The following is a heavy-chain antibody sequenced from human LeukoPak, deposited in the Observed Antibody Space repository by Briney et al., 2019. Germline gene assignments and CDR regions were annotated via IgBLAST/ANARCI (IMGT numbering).Heavy chain of an antibody. CDR1: RFSVSSNY. CDR2: IYSGGSR. J-gene: IGHJ4*02. V-gene: IGHV3-66*01. Sequence: GGTLRLSCAASRFSVSSNYMSWVRQAPGKGLEGVLIIYSGGSRYYADFVEGRFTISRDNSKNALYLQMNSLGAEDAAVYYCGGGPRLRRLLDYWGQGTLVTVSS. CDR3: GGGPRLRRLLDY. D-gene: IGHD3-16*01.